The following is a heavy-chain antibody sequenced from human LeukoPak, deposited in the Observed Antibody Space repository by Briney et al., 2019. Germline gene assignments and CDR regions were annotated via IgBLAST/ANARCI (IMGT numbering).Heavy chain of an antibody. CDR1: GGSIRGSY. CDR2: IYYSGST. V-gene: IGHV4-59*01. Sequence: SETLSLTCTVSGGSIRGSYWSWIRQPPGKGLEWIGYIYYSGSTDYNPSLKSRVTISVDTSKNQFSLRLNSMTAADTAVYYCARTTTKYNTYDYWGQGTLVTVSS. J-gene: IGHJ4*02. D-gene: IGHD4-17*01. CDR3: ARTTTKYNTYDY.